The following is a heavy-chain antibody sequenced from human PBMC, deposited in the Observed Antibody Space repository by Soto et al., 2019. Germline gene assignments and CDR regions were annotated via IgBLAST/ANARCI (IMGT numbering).Heavy chain of an antibody. CDR1: GFTFSSYW. V-gene: IGHV3-7*03. D-gene: IGHD3-22*01. CDR2: IKQDGSEK. J-gene: IGHJ4*02. CDR3: ARVPLYYYDSSGPRGYFDY. Sequence: GGSLRLSCAASGFTFSSYWMSWVRQAPGKGLEWVANIKQDGSEKYYVDSVKGRFTIARDNAKNSLYLQMNSLRAEDTAVYYCARVPLYYYDSSGPRGYFDYWGQGTLVTVSS.